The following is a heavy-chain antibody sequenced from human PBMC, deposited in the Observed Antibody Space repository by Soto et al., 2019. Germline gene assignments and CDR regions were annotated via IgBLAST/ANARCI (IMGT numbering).Heavy chain of an antibody. CDR3: ARNPITFGGVIVMAYGMDV. D-gene: IGHD3-16*02. Sequence: SETLSLTCTVSGGSISSGGYYWSWIRQHPGKGLEWIGYIYYSGSTYYNPSLKSRVTISVDTSKNQFSLKLSSVTAADTAVYYCARNPITFGGVIVMAYGMDVWGQGTTVTVSS. J-gene: IGHJ6*02. CDR1: GGSISSGGYY. CDR2: IYYSGST. V-gene: IGHV4-31*03.